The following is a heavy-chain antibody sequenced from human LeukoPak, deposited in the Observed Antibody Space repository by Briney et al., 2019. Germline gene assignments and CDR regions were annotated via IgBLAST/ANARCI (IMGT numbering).Heavy chain of an antibody. D-gene: IGHD3-22*01. Sequence: GGSLRLSCAASGFTFSRYRMNWVRQAPGKGLEWVSYICSSSSMIYNADSVKGRFTISRDNAKNSLYLQMNSLRAEDMAVYYCARDDTHYGSSGSFYDAFDIWGQGTMVTVSS. V-gene: IGHV3-48*01. CDR3: ARDDTHYGSSGSFYDAFDI. CDR2: ICSSSSMI. J-gene: IGHJ3*02. CDR1: GFTFSRYR.